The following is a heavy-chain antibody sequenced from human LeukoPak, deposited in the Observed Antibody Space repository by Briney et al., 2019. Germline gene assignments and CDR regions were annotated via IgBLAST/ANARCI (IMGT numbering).Heavy chain of an antibody. J-gene: IGHJ4*02. V-gene: IGHV3-74*01. CDR3: AKAGTGYYDSSGYSDGFDY. D-gene: IGHD3-22*01. CDR2: INTDGST. CDR1: GFTFSNTW. Sequence: PGGSLRLSCEASGFTFSNTWMHWFRQAPGKALVWVSRINTDGSTTYADSVKGRFTISRDNAKNSLYLQMNSLRAEDTALYYCAKAGTGYYDSSGYSDGFDYWGQGTLVTVSS.